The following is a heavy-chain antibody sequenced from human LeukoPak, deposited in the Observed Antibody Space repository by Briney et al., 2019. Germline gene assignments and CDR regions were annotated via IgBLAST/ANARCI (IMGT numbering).Heavy chain of an antibody. Sequence: PSETLSLTCAVYGGSFSGYYWSWIRQPPGKGLEWIGEINHSGSTNYNPSLKSRVTISVDTSKNQFSLKLSSVTAADTAVYYCARTTYYYDSSGYYCFDYWGQGTLVTVS. CDR2: INHSGST. CDR3: ARTTYYYDSSGYYCFDY. J-gene: IGHJ4*02. CDR1: GGSFSGYY. V-gene: IGHV4-34*01. D-gene: IGHD3-22*01.